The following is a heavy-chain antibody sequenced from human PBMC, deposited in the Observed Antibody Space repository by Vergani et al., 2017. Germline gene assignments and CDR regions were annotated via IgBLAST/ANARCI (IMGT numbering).Heavy chain of an antibody. CDR2: IYYSGST. CDR3: ARRGQDDFWSGYYTAGWFDP. Sequence: QLQLQESGPGLVKPSETLSLTCTVSGGSISSSSYYWGWIRQPPGKGLEWIGSIYYSGSTYYNPSLKSRVTISVDPSKNQFSLKLSSVTAADTAVYYCARRGQDDFWSGYYTAGWFDPWGQGTLVTVSS. V-gene: IGHV4-39*01. D-gene: IGHD3-3*01. CDR1: GGSISSSSYY. J-gene: IGHJ5*02.